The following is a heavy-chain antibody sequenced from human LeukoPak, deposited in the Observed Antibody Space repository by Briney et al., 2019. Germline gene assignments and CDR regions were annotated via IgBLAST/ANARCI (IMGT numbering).Heavy chain of an antibody. CDR2: ISGGGEDT. CDR1: GFSFRSFA. J-gene: IGHJ6*02. V-gene: IGHV3-23*01. D-gene: IGHD6-13*01. Sequence: GGSLRLSCTASGFSFRSFAMSWVRQAPGQGLEWVSSISGGGEDTYYADSVKGRFTISRDNSETTLYLQMNSLGADDTALYYCARTITQYTNTWLYYYYGLDVWGQGTTVTVSS. CDR3: ARTITQYTNTWLYYYYGLDV.